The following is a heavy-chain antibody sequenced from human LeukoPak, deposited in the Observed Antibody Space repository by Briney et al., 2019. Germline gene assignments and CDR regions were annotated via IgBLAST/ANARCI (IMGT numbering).Heavy chain of an antibody. D-gene: IGHD6-13*01. V-gene: IGHV4-59*12. CDR1: GGSITNYY. Sequence: SETLSLTCTVSGGSITNYYWSWIRQSPGKGLEWIGYIYYSGSTNYNPSLKSRVTMSLDTSKNQFSLILSSVTAADTAVYYCARDQYSSSWYSPFDYWGQGTLVTVSS. CDR3: ARDQYSSSWYSPFDY. J-gene: IGHJ4*02. CDR2: IYYSGST.